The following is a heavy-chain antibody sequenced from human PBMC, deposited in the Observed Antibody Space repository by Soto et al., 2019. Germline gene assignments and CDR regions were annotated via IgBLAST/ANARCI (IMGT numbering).Heavy chain of an antibody. J-gene: IGHJ4*02. CDR2: INPSGGST. CDR3: ARMTTVTTGLSHYFDY. Sequence: QVQLVQSGAEVKKPGASVKVSCKASGYTFTSYYMHWVRQAPGQGLEWMGIINPSGGSTSYAQKFQGRVTMTXXTXTXXVYMELSSLRSEDTAVYYCARMTTVTTGLSHYFDYWGQGTLVTVSS. D-gene: IGHD4-17*01. CDR1: GYTFTSYY. V-gene: IGHV1-46*01.